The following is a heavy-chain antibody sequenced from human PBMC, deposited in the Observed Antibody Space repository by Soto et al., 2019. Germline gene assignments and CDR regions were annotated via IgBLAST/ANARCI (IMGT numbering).Heavy chain of an antibody. CDR3: ARGSRRPWGSGSYYWLDY. J-gene: IGHJ4*02. CDR2: MNPNSGNT. Sequence: ASVKVSCKASGYTFTSYDINWARQATGQGLEWMGWMNPNSGNTGYAQKFQGRVTMTRNTSISTAYMELSSLRSEDTAVYYCARGSRRPWGSGSYYWLDYWGQGTLVTVSS. CDR1: GYTFTSYD. V-gene: IGHV1-8*01. D-gene: IGHD3-10*01.